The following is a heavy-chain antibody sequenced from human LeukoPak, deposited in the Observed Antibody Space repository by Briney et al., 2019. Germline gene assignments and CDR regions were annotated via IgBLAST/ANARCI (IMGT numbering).Heavy chain of an antibody. V-gene: IGHV4-34*01. CDR1: GGSFSGYY. J-gene: IGHJ6*02. CDR2: INHSGST. CDR3: ARPMTYYYYGMDV. Sequence: PSETLSLTCAVYGGSFSGYYWSWIRQPPGKGLEWIGEINHSGSTNYNPSLKSRVTISVDTSKNQLSLKLSSVTAADTAVYYCARPMTYYYYGMDVWGQGTTVTVSS. D-gene: IGHD2-21*02.